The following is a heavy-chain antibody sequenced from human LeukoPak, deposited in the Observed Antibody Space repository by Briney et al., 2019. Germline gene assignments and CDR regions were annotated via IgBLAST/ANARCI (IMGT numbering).Heavy chain of an antibody. V-gene: IGHV3-23*01. J-gene: IGHJ4*02. CDR2: ISGSGGST. Sequence: GGSLRLSCTASGSTFSNAWMSWVRQAPGKGLEWVSAISGSGGSTYYADSVKGRFTISRDNSKNTLYLQMNSLRAEDTAVYYCAKNLRRSSPDYWGQGTLVTVSS. CDR1: GSTFSNAW. D-gene: IGHD6-13*01. CDR3: AKNLRRSSPDY.